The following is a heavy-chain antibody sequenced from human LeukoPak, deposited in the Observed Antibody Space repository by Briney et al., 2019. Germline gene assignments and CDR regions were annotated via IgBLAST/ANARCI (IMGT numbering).Heavy chain of an antibody. D-gene: IGHD6-19*01. CDR1: VGSISSSSYY. V-gene: IGHV4-39*06. CDR2: IYYSEST. J-gene: IGHJ4*02. Sequence: SETLPLTCTVSVGSISSSSYYWGWIRQPPGRGLGWIGSIYYSESTYYNPSVKSRVTISVDTSKNQFALKLSYVTAAGKAGFCGARPSGIIAVAGVFDYGGQGTLVTVSS. CDR3: ARPSGIIAVAGVFDY.